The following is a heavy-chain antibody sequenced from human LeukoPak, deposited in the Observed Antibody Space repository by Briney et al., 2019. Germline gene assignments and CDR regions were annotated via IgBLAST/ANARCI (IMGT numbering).Heavy chain of an antibody. J-gene: IGHJ1*01. CDR2: IFPGDSDA. D-gene: IGHD4-17*01. CDR3: VRPDFGDYVGEL. Sequence: GESLKISCKGSGDSVKKYWIGWVRQMPGKGLEWMGTIFPGDSDATYSPSFQGQATISADTSISTAYLQWSSLKASDTAMYYCVRPDFGDYVGELWGQGTLVTVSS. V-gene: IGHV5-51*01. CDR1: GDSVKKYW.